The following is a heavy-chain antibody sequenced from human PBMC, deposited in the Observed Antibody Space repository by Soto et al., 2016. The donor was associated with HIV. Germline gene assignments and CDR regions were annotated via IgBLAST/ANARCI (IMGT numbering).Heavy chain of an antibody. D-gene: IGHD1-26*01. CDR1: GFTFSSYS. V-gene: IGHV3-48*04. Sequence: EVQLVESGGGLVQPGGSLRLSCAASGFTFSSYSMNWVRQAPGKGLEWVSYISSSSSTIYYADSVKGRFTISRDNAKNSLYLQMNSLRAEDTAVYYCARDLGGSYWDAFDIWGQGTSGHRLF. CDR2: ISSSSSTI. J-gene: IGHJ3*02. CDR3: ARDLGGSYWDAFDI.